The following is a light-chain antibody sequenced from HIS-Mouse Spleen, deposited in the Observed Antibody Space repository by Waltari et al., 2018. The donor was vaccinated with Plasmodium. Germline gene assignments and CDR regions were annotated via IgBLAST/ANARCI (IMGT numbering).Light chain of an antibody. CDR2: DAS. CDR1: QSVSSY. CDR3: QQRSNWPIT. Sequence: EIVLTQSPATMSLSPGERATLSCRASQSVSSYLDWYQQKPGQAPRLLIYDASKRATGIPARFSGSGSGTDFTLTISSLEPEDFAVYYCQQRSNWPITFGPGTKVDIK. J-gene: IGKJ3*01. V-gene: IGKV3-11*01.